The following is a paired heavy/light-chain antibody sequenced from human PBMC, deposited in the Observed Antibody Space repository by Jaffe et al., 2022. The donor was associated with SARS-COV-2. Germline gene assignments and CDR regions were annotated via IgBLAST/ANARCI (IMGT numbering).Light chain of an antibody. CDR1: SSDVGGYNY. V-gene: IGLV2-14*01. CDR3: SSYTSSSTLV. J-gene: IGLJ2*01. Sequence: QSALTQPASVSGSPGQSITISCTGTSSDVGGYNYVSWYQQHPDKAPKLLIYDVSNRPSGVSNRFSGSKSGNTASLTISGLQTEDESDYYCSSYTSSSTLVFGGGTKLTVL. CDR2: DVS.
Heavy chain of an antibody. D-gene: IGHD2-2*01. CDR1: GFTFNSYA. CDR2: ISYDGSNK. V-gene: IGHV3-30*04. CDR3: ARGGKIVRVAAAIDDY. Sequence: QVQLVESGGGVVQLGRSLRLSCAASGFTFNSYAMHWVRQAPGKGLEWVAFISYDGSNKYYADSVKGRFTISRDNSKNTLYLQMNSLRAEDTSVYYCARGGKIVRVAAAIDDYWGQGTLVTVSS. J-gene: IGHJ4*02.